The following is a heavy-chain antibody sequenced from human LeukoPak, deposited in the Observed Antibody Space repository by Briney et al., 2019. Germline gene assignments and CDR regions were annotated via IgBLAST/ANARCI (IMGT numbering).Heavy chain of an antibody. CDR2: IYYSGNT. D-gene: IGHD3/OR15-3a*01. Sequence: SETLSLTCTVSGVSISSSNSYWGWIRQPPGKGLEWIVSIYYSGNTYYNASLKSQVSISIDTSKNQFSLRLTSVTAADTAVYYCARQTGSGLFILPGGQGTLVAVSS. CDR1: GVSISSSNSY. J-gene: IGHJ4*02. CDR3: ARQTGSGLFILP. V-gene: IGHV4-39*01.